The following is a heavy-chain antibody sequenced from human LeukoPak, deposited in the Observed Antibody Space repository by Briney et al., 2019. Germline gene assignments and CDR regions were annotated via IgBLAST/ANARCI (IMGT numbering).Heavy chain of an antibody. CDR1: GYTFTSYY. Sequence: ASVKVSCKASGYTFTSYYMNWVRQAPGQGLEWMGIINPSGGSTSYAQKFQGRVTMTRDTSTSTVYMELSSLRSEDTAVYYCASSFGGTLRWFDPWGQGTLVTVSS. D-gene: IGHD1-14*01. J-gene: IGHJ5*02. V-gene: IGHV1-46*03. CDR3: ASSFGGTLRWFDP. CDR2: INPSGGST.